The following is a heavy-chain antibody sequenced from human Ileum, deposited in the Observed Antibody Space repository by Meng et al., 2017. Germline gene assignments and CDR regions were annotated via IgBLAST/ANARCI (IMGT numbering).Heavy chain of an antibody. Sequence: QVQLQESGPGLVKTSQTPSHTCSVSAGSFSSDNYYWTWIRQTPGKGLEWIGLTYYNGSPFYNPSLKSRLTISVDTSKNQFSLKLSSVTAADTAVYYCARDRDSSGYYPYWGQGTLVTVSS. J-gene: IGHJ4*02. CDR2: TYYNGSP. V-gene: IGHV4-30-4*08. D-gene: IGHD3-22*01. CDR1: AGSFSSDNYY. CDR3: ARDRDSSGYYPY.